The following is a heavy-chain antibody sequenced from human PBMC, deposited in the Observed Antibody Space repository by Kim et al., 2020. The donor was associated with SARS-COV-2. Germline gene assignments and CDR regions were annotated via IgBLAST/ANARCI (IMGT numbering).Heavy chain of an antibody. CDR2: IKSDGSDT. D-gene: IGHD6-13*01. CDR3: ARGSFQQGFDP. Sequence: GGSLRLSCEASGFTFSSYWMNWVRQGPGKGLVWVSRIKSDGSDTHYADSVKGRFTISRDNAKNTLHLQLNSLGVGDTAIYYCARGSFQQGFDPWGQGTLVTVSS. CDR1: GFTFSSYW. V-gene: IGHV3-74*01. J-gene: IGHJ5*02.